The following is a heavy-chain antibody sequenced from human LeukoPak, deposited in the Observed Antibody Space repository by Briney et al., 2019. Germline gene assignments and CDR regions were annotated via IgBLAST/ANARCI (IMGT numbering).Heavy chain of an antibody. V-gene: IGHV1-2*02. J-gene: IGHJ3*02. D-gene: IGHD3-22*01. CDR2: IHPNSGGT. Sequence: ASVKVSCKASGYTFTGYYLHWVRQAPGQGLEWMGWIHPNSGGTHYAQKFQGRVTMTRDTSISTAYMELSRLRSDDTAVYYCARARYDSSGYYYAQGAFDIWGQGTMVTVSS. CDR3: ARARYDSSGYYYAQGAFDI. CDR1: GYTFTGYY.